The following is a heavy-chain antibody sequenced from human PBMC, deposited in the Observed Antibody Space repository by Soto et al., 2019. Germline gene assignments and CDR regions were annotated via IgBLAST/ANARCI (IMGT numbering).Heavy chain of an antibody. V-gene: IGHV3-66*01. J-gene: IGHJ3*02. CDR2: IYSGGST. CDR3: ARGCYDSSGYHDAFDI. D-gene: IGHD3-22*01. Sequence: GGSLRLSCAASGFTVSSNYMSWVRQAPGKGLEWVSVIYSGGSTYYADSVKGRFSISRDNSKNTLYLQMNSLRAEDTAVYYCARGCYDSSGYHDAFDIWGQGTMVTVSS. CDR1: GFTVSSNY.